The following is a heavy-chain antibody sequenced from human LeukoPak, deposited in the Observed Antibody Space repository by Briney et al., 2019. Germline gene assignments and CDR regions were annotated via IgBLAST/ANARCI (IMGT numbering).Heavy chain of an antibody. D-gene: IGHD3-22*01. J-gene: IGHJ6*02. V-gene: IGHV3-66*01. CDR3: ARDRRVEAHYYDSSGYSFYYYGMDV. CDR2: IYSGGST. Sequence: PGGSLRLSCAASGFTVSSNYMSWVRQAPGKGLEWVSAIYSGGSTYYADSVKGRFTISRDNSKNTLYLQMNSLRAEDTAVYYCARDRRVEAHYYDSSGYSFYYYGMDVWGQGTTVTVSS. CDR1: GFTVSSNY.